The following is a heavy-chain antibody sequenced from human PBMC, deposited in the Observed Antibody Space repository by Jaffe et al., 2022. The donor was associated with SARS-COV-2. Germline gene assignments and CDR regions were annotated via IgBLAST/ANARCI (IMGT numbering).Heavy chain of an antibody. CDR1: GYTFTSYY. Sequence: QVQLVQSGAEVKKPGASVKVSCKASGYTFTSYYMHWVRQAPGQGLEWMGIINPSGGSTSYAQKFQGRVTMTRDTSTSTVYMELSSLRSEDTAVYYCAREGPSIGRIRALSQIPWFDPWGQGTLVTVSS. D-gene: IGHD2-15*01. J-gene: IGHJ5*02. CDR3: AREGPSIGRIRALSQIPWFDP. CDR2: INPSGGST. V-gene: IGHV1-46*01.